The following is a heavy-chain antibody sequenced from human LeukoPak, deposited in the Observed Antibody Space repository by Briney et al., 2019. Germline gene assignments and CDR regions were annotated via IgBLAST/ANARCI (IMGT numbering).Heavy chain of an antibody. V-gene: IGHV3-48*01. CDR1: GFTFSSYS. CDR3: AKDGGLWVSAHWGDS. J-gene: IGHJ4*02. CDR2: ISGSSSTI. Sequence: QPGGSLRLSCAASGFTFSSYSMNWVRQAPGKGLEWGSYISGSSSTIYYADSVKGRLTVSRDNSKNTLLLQMNSLRAEDTAVYYCAKDGGLWVSAHWGDSWGRGTLVTVSS. D-gene: IGHD7-27*01.